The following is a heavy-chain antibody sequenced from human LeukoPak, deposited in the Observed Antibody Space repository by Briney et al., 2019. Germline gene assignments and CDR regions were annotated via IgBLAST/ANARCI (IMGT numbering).Heavy chain of an antibody. Sequence: GGSLRLSCAASGFRFSGYSMSWVRQAPGKGLDWVSSISSSSSYIYYADSVKGRFTISRHNAKNSLFLQMNSLRAEDTAVYYCARVTMVRGVIIPYFDYWGQGTLVTVSS. CDR1: GFRFSGYS. V-gene: IGHV3-21*01. D-gene: IGHD3-10*01. CDR3: ARVTMVRGVIIPYFDY. J-gene: IGHJ4*02. CDR2: ISSSSSYI.